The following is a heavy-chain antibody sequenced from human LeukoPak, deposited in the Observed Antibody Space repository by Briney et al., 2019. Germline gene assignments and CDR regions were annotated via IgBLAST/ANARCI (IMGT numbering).Heavy chain of an antibody. CDR1: GGSISSYY. D-gene: IGHD5-12*01. J-gene: IGHJ4*02. CDR3: ARGVIVATMIFDY. V-gene: IGHV4-59*01. Sequence: PSETLSLTCTVSGGSISSYYWSWIRQPPGKGLEWIGYIYYSGSTNYNPSLKSRVTISVDTSKNQFSLKLSSVTAADTAVYYCARGVIVATMIFDYWGQGTLVTVSS. CDR2: IYYSGST.